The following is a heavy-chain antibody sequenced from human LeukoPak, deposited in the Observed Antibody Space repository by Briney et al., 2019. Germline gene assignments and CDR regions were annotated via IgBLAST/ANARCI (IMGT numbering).Heavy chain of an antibody. CDR1: GFTFSSYA. V-gene: IGHV3-23*01. D-gene: IGHD3-22*01. Sequence: GGSLRLSCAASGFTFSSYAMSWVRQAPGKGLEWVSAISGSGGSTYYADSVKGRFTISRDNSKNTLYLQMNSLRAEDTAVYYCAREPYDSSGYYYSPLDYWGQGTLVTVSS. CDR2: ISGSGGST. CDR3: AREPYDSSGYYYSPLDY. J-gene: IGHJ4*02.